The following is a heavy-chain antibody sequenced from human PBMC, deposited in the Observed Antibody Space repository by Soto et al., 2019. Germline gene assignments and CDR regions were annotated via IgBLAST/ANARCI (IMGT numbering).Heavy chain of an antibody. CDR2: ISWNGGTK. D-gene: IGHD5-18*01. CDR1: GFTFDEYG. V-gene: IGHV3-9*01. CDR3: AKDIQPPPEEINYYFYYMDV. J-gene: IGHJ6*03. Sequence: EVQLVESGGGLVQPGRSLRLACAASGFTFDEYGMHWVRQAPGKGLEWVAGISWNGGTKDYAASVKGRFTISRDSAKNSLYLQMNSLRAEDTALYYCAKDIQPPPEEINYYFYYMDVWGKGTAVTVSS.